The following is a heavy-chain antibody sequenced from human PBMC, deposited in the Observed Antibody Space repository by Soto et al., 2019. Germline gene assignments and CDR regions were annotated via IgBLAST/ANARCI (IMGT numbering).Heavy chain of an antibody. CDR3: ARDSRDIVVGPATGSYGMDV. CDR1: GYSFINFG. CDR2: VNTYSGQT. J-gene: IGHJ6*02. Sequence: ASVKVSCKASGYSFINFGINWVRQAPGQGLEWMGWVNTYSGQTKNAQKFQGRVIMTTDKSTNTVYMEVRSLRSDDTAVYYCARDSRDIVVGPATGSYGMDVWGQGTTVTVSS. V-gene: IGHV1-18*01. D-gene: IGHD3-22*01.